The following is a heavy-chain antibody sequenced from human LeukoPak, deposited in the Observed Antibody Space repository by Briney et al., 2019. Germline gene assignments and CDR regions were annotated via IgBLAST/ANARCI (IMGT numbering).Heavy chain of an antibody. J-gene: IGHJ3*02. Sequence: GGSLRLSCAASGFTVSSNYMSWVRQAPGKGLEWVSVIYSGGSTYYADSVKGRFTISRDNSKNTLYLQMNSLKTEDTAVYYCTTDPSIPYYDFWSGYGGYAFDIWGQGTMVTVSS. CDR3: TTDPSIPYYDFWSGYGGYAFDI. V-gene: IGHV3-53*01. D-gene: IGHD3-3*01. CDR2: IYSGGST. CDR1: GFTVSSNY.